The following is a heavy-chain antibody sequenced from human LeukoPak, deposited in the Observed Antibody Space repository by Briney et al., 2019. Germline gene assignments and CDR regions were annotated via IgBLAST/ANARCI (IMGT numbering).Heavy chain of an antibody. D-gene: IGHD5-12*01. Sequence: SETLSLTCTVSGGSISSYYWSWIRQPPGKGLEWIAYISDIGSINYNPSLKSRVTISVDTSKNQFSLKLSSVTAADTAVYYCARVHRGYSGYEVFDYWGQGTLVTVSS. CDR3: ARVHRGYSGYEVFDY. J-gene: IGHJ4*02. CDR1: GGSISSYY. CDR2: ISDIGSI. V-gene: IGHV4-59*01.